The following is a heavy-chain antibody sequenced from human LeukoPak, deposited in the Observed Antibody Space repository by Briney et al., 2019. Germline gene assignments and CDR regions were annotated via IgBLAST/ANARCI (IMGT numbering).Heavy chain of an antibody. J-gene: IGHJ6*03. Sequence: GGSLRLSCAASEFTFKNYSMNWVRQAPGGGLEWVAYLSSTSRHIFYADSVKGRFTISRDNSKNSLYLQMNSLRAEDTAVYYCARQVHYYMDVWGKGSTVTVSS. CDR3: ARQVHYYMDV. CDR1: EFTFKNYS. D-gene: IGHD2-2*01. CDR2: LSSTSRHI. V-gene: IGHV3-21*05.